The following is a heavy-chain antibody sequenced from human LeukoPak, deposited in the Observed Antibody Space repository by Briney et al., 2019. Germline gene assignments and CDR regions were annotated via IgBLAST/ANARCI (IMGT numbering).Heavy chain of an antibody. J-gene: IGHJ4*02. CDR1: GGSISSYY. CDR2: IYYSGST. V-gene: IGHV4-59*12. Sequence: SETLSLTCTVSGGSISSYYWSWIRQPPGKGLEWIGYIYYSGSTNYNPSLKSRVTISVDRSKNQFSLKLSSVTAADTAVYYCARGYGGFYFDYWGQGTLVTVSS. D-gene: IGHD4-23*01. CDR3: ARGYGGFYFDY.